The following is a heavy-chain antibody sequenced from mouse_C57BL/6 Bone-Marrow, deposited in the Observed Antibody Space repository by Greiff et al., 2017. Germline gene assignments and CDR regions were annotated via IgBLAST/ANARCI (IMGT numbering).Heavy chain of an antibody. Sequence: QVQLQQPGAELVKPGASVKMSCKASGYTFTSYWITWVKQRPGQGLEWIGDIYPCSGSTNYNEKFKSKATLTLDTSSSTAYMQHSNLTSEASAVYDGESDGNDIWYFDVWGTGTTVTVSS. CDR3: ESDGNDIWYFDV. V-gene: IGHV1-55*01. J-gene: IGHJ1*03. CDR1: GYTFTSYW. D-gene: IGHD2-2*01. CDR2: IYPCSGST.